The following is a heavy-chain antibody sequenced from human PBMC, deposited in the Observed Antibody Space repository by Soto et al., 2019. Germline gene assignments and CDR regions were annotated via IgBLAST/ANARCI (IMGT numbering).Heavy chain of an antibody. J-gene: IGHJ6*02. Sequence: VASVKVSCKASGYTFTSYYMHWVRQAPGQGLEWMGIINPSGGSTSYAQKFQGRVTMTRDTSTSTVYMELSSLRSEDTAVYYCARGGDIVVVPAALPSYYGMDVWGQGTTVTVSS. CDR1: GYTFTSYY. V-gene: IGHV1-46*01. CDR2: INPSGGST. D-gene: IGHD2-2*01. CDR3: ARGGDIVVVPAALPSYYGMDV.